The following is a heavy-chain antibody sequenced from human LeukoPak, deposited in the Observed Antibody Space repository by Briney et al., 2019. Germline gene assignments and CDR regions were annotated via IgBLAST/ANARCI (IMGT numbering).Heavy chain of an antibody. D-gene: IGHD3-16*01. V-gene: IGHV7-4-1*02. CDR3: ARPMGRYYYYGMDV. CDR1: GYTFTSYA. J-gene: IGHJ6*02. Sequence: ASVTVSCKASGYTFTSYAINWVRQAPGQGLEWMGWINTNTGNAAYAQGLTGRSVFSLDTSASTACLEISSLKAEDTAVYYCARPMGRYYYYGMDVWGQGTTVTVS. CDR2: INTNTGNA.